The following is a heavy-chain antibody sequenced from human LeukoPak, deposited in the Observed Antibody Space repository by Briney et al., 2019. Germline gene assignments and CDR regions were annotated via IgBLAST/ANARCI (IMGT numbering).Heavy chain of an antibody. Sequence: ASVKVSCKASGYTFTGYYMHWVRQAPGQGLEWMGWISPNSGGTNYAQKFQGWVTMTRDTSISTAYMELSRLRSDDTAVYYCATSYGGDCSSTSCYSYWGQGTLVTVSS. CDR3: ATSYGGDCSSTSCYSY. D-gene: IGHD2-2*01. J-gene: IGHJ4*02. V-gene: IGHV1-2*04. CDR1: GYTFTGYY. CDR2: ISPNSGGT.